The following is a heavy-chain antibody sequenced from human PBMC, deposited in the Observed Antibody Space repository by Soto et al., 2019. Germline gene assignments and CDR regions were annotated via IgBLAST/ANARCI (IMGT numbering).Heavy chain of an antibody. CDR2: ISYDGSNK. Sequence: QVQLVESGGGVDQPGRSLRLSCAASGFTFSSYGMHWVRQAPGKGLEWVAVISYDGSNKYYADSVKGRFTISRDNSKNTLYLQMNSLRAEDTAVYYCAILSSSWHAFDIWGQGTMVTVSS. J-gene: IGHJ3*02. V-gene: IGHV3-30*03. CDR3: AILSSSWHAFDI. D-gene: IGHD6-13*01. CDR1: GFTFSSYG.